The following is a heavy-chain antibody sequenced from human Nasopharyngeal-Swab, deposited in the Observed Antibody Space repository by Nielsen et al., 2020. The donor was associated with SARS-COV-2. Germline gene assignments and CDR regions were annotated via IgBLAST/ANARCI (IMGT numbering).Heavy chain of an antibody. J-gene: IGHJ6*03. CDR1: GYTFTSYD. CDR3: ARGRRSVVVVVALPYYYYYMDV. V-gene: IGHV1-8*01. D-gene: IGHD2-15*01. CDR2: MNPNSGNT. Sequence: ASVKVSCKASGYTFTSYDINWVRQATGQGLEWMGWMNPNSGNTGYAQKFQGRVTMTRNNSISTAHMELSSLRSEDTAVYYCARGRRSVVVVVALPYYYYYMDVWGKGTTVTVSS.